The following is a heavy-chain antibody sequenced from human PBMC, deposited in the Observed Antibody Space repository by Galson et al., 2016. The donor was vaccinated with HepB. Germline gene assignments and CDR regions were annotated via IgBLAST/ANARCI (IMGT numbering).Heavy chain of an antibody. Sequence: SLRLSCAASGLTFSSYWMSWVRQAPGKGLEWVSSISSNSFYIYYGDSMKGRVTISRDNAKNSLYLQMNGLRAEDTAVYYCAREGLRAAMSNTDAFDIWGQGTVVTVSS. CDR3: AREGLRAAMSNTDAFDI. D-gene: IGHD2-2*01. V-gene: IGHV3-21*01. CDR2: ISSNSFYI. J-gene: IGHJ3*02. CDR1: GLTFSSYW.